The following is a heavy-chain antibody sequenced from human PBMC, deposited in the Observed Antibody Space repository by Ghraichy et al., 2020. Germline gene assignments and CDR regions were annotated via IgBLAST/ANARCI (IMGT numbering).Heavy chain of an antibody. D-gene: IGHD1-26*01. CDR3: AKDDNAVGATHLDY. J-gene: IGHJ4*02. CDR1: GFTFSSYA. CDR2: IRGSGGST. V-gene: IGHV3-23*01. Sequence: GGYLRLSCAASGFTFSSYAMSWVRQAPGKGLEWVGAIRGSGGSTFYADSVKGRFTISRDNSKSKLLLQMNRLRVEDTAIYYCAKDDNAVGATHLDYWGQGTLVTVSS.